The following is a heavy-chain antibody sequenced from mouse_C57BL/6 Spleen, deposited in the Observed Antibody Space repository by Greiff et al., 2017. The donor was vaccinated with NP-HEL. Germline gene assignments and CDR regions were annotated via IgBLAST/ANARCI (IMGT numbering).Heavy chain of an antibody. D-gene: IGHD3-2*02. CDR1: GYTFTDYY. Sequence: QVQLQQSGAELVRPGASVKLSCKASGYTFTDYYINWVKQRPGQGLEWIARIYPGSGNTYYNEKFKGKATLTAEKSSSTAYMQLSSLTSEDSAVYFCARQLSLYYFDYWGQGTTLTVSS. CDR3: ARQLSLYYFDY. CDR2: IYPGSGNT. V-gene: IGHV1-76*01. J-gene: IGHJ2*01.